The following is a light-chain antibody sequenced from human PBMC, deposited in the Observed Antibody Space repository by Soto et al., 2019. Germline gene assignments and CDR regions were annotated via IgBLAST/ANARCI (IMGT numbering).Light chain of an antibody. J-gene: IGKJ5*01. CDR1: QSISSY. Sequence: DIQMTQSPSSLSASVGDRVTITCRASQSISSYLNWYQQKPGKAPKLLIYAASSLQRGVPSRFSGSGSGTDFTLTISSPQPEDFATYYCQQSYSTPSITFGQGTRLEIK. CDR3: QQSYSTPSIT. V-gene: IGKV1-39*01. CDR2: AAS.